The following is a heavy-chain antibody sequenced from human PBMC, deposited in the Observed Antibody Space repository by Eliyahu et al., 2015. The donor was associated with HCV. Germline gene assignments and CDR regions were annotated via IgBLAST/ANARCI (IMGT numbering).Heavy chain of an antibody. J-gene: IGHJ3*02. Sequence: EVQLVESGXGLVQPGXSLXLSCAASGFTFXDYAMXWVRQAPGKGLEWVSGISWNSGSIGYADSVKGRFTISRDNAKNSLYLQMNSLRAEDTALYYCAKDISHRVSDAFDIWGQGTMVTVSS. CDR2: ISWNSGSI. CDR3: AKDISHRVSDAFDI. V-gene: IGHV3-9*01. CDR1: GFTFXDYA.